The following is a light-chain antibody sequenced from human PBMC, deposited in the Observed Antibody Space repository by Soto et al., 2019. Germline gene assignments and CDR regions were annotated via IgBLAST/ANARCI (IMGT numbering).Light chain of an antibody. CDR2: DVS. V-gene: IGKV3-11*01. CDR1: QNISNY. CDR3: HQRNQ. J-gene: IGKJ5*01. Sequence: EIVMTQSPATLSVSPGKRATLSCRASQNISNYLIWYQQKPGQAPRLLIYDVSNRAAGIPARFSGSGSGTDFTLTISSVEPEDFAMYYCHQRNQFGQGTRLEIK.